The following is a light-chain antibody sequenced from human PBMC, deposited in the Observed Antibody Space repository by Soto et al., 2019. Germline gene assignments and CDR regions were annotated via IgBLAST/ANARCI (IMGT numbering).Light chain of an antibody. J-gene: IGLJ1*01. CDR1: SSDVGGYDY. Sequence: QSALTQPPSASGSPGQSVTISCTGSSSDVGGYDYVSWYQQHPGKAPKLLIYEVSKRPSGVPDRFSGSKSGNTASLTVSGLQAEYEADYYCSSYAGTATLYVFGIGTKLTVL. CDR2: EVS. V-gene: IGLV2-8*01. CDR3: SSYAGTATLYV.